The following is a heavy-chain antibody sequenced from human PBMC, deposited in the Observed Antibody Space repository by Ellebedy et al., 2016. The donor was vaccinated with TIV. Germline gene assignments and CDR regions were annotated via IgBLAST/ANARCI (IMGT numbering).Heavy chain of an antibody. CDR3: ARGKWADGLDV. Sequence: MPSETLSLTCAISGDSVSRNSAAWNLIRQSPSRGLEWLGRTYYSSKWNNDYAVSVKSRITINPDTSKNQFSLQLNSVTPEDAAVYYCARGKWADGLDVWGQGTTVIVSS. D-gene: IGHD1-26*01. CDR2: TYYSSKWNN. CDR1: GDSVSRNSAA. J-gene: IGHJ6*02. V-gene: IGHV6-1*01.